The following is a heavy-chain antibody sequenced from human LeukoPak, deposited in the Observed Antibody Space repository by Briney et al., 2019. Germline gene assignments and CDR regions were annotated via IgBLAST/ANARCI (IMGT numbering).Heavy chain of an antibody. CDR3: VRRGIPSSTYWYFDL. CDR2: ISSSRRTI. J-gene: IGHJ2*01. V-gene: IGHV3-48*01. Sequence: GGSLRLSCAASGFTFSSYEMNWVRQAPGKGLEWVSYISSSRRTIYYADSVKGRFTISRDNAKNSLYLQMNSLRAEDTAVYYCVRRGIPSSTYWYFDLWGRGTLVTVS. D-gene: IGHD2-2*01. CDR1: GFTFSSYE.